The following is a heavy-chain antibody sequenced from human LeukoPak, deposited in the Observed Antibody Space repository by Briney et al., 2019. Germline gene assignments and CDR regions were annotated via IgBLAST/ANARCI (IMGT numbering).Heavy chain of an antibody. Sequence: HPGGSLRLSCAASGFTFSSYAMSWVRQAPGKGLEWVSAISGSGGSTYYADSVKGRFTISRDNSKNTLYLQMNSLRAEDTAVYYCAKGRYYYDSSGPYYFDYWGQGTLVTVSS. CDR3: AKGRYYYDSSGPYYFDY. CDR2: ISGSGGST. D-gene: IGHD3-22*01. CDR1: GFTFSSYA. J-gene: IGHJ4*02. V-gene: IGHV3-23*01.